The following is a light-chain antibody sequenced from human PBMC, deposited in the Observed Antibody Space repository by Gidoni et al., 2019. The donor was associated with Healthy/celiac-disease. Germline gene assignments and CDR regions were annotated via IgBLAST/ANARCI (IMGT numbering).Light chain of an antibody. J-gene: IGKJ1*01. Sequence: DIVMTQSPATLSVSPGERATLSCRASQSVSSNLAWYQQKPGQAPRLLIYGASTRATGIPARFSGSGSGTEFTLTISSLQSEDFAVYYCQQYNNWVGTFGQGTKVEIK. CDR2: GAS. CDR1: QSVSSN. CDR3: QQYNNWVGT. V-gene: IGKV3-15*01.